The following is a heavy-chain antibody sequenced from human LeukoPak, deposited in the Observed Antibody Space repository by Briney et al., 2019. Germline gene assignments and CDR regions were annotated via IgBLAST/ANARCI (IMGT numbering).Heavy chain of an antibody. CDR3: ARXXXXSDY. Sequence: VRQAPGQXVEWMGWINPNSGGTNYAQKFQGRVTITRDTAISTXYMELSRLRSDDTAVYYCARXXXXSDYWGXGXLVTVSS. V-gene: IGHV1-2*02. CDR2: INPNSGGT. J-gene: IGHJ4*02.